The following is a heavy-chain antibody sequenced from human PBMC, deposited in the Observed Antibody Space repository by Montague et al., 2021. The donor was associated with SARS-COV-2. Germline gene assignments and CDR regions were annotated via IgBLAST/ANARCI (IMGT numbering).Heavy chain of an antibody. CDR2: VYYNGNT. Sequence: SETLSLTCTVSGGSITNYYWSWIRQSPGKRPEWIGYVYYNGNTKYNPSLQSRVTISIDTSENQFSLRLNSVTAAGTAVYFCARGWGFDPWGQGRLVTVSS. V-gene: IGHV4-59*08. D-gene: IGHD6-19*01. CDR3: ARGWGFDP. CDR1: GGSITNYY. J-gene: IGHJ3*01.